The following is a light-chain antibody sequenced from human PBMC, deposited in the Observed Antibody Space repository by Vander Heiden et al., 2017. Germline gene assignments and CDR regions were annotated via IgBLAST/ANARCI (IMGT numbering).Light chain of an antibody. CDR2: DAS. Sequence: EIVLTQSPATLSLSPGERATLSCSASQSVSSYLAWYQQKPGQAPRLLIYDASNRATGIPARFSGSGSGTDFTLTISSLEPEDFAVYYCQQRSNSFTFGPGTKVDIK. CDR3: QQRSNSFT. V-gene: IGKV3-11*01. CDR1: QSVSSY. J-gene: IGKJ3*01.